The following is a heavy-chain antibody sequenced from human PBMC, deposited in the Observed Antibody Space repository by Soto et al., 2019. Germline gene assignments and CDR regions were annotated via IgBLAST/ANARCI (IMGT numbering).Heavy chain of an antibody. CDR1: GATFSGNF. CDR2: INPDNGDT. V-gene: IGHV1-2*02. CDR3: TRDRSGVNFQY. Sequence: QVQLVQSGAEVREPGASVKVSCKPSGATFSGNFFHWVRQAPGQGLEWMGWINPDNGDTNYAQKFQDRVTMTRDTSISTAYMDLSRLRSDDTAVYFCTRDRSGVNFQYWGQGTLVTVSS. D-gene: IGHD3-10*01. J-gene: IGHJ4*02.